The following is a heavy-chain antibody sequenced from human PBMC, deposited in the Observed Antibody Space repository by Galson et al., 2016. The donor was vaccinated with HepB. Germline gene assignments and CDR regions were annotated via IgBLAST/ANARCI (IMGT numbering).Heavy chain of an antibody. V-gene: IGHV1-18*01. D-gene: IGHD3-3*01. CDR1: GYSFSSYG. Sequence: SVKVSCKASGYSFSSYGISWVRQAPGQGLEWMGWISGYNGITNYTHNLQGRVTMTTDTSTSTAYMELRSLRSDDSAIYYCVRDRPRNDNDFWRGRTGRSDWFDPWGQGTLVTVSS. CDR2: ISGYNGIT. CDR3: VRDRPRNDNDFWRGRTGRSDWFDP. J-gene: IGHJ5*02.